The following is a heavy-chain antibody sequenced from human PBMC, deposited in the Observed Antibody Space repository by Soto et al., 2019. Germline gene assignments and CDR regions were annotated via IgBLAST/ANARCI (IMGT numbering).Heavy chain of an antibody. V-gene: IGHV3-21*01. J-gene: IGHJ5*02. CDR1: GFTFRSFT. Sequence: GGSLRLSCAASGFTFRSFTMNWVRQAPGKGLEWVSTISSNSAYIYYTDALRGRFTISRDNAKNSLHLQMNSLRAEDTAVYYCTRDASCDSSARAWFDHWGQGTLVTVSS. CDR2: ISSNSAYI. CDR3: TRDASCDSSARAWFDH. D-gene: IGHD6-13*01.